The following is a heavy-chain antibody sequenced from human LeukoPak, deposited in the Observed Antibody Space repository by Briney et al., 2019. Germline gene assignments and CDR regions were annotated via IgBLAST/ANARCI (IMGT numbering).Heavy chain of an antibody. V-gene: IGHV4-39*01. J-gene: IGHJ4*02. Sequence: PSETLSLTCTLSGGSISRRSYHWAWTRQPPGKGLEWVGSGFYSGSAYYNPSLKSRLTISVDTSKNQFSLDLRSVTAADTAVYYCARLRGAMTPMTSAFDYWGQGILVTVSS. CDR2: GFYSGSA. D-gene: IGHD4-17*01. CDR1: GGSISRRSYH. CDR3: ARLRGAMTPMTSAFDY.